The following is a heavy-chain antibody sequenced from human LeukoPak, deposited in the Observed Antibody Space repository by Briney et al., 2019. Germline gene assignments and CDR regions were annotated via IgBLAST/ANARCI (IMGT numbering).Heavy chain of an antibody. D-gene: IGHD2-15*01. CDR1: GGTFISYA. V-gene: IGHV1-69*13. J-gene: IGHJ4*02. CDR2: IIPIFGTA. CDR3: ARYCSGGSCEG. Sequence: ASVTVSFKASGGTFISYAISWVRQAPGQGLEWMGGIIPIFGTANYAQKFQGRVTITADESTSTAYMELSSLRSEDTAVYYCARYCSGGSCEGWGQGTLVTVSS.